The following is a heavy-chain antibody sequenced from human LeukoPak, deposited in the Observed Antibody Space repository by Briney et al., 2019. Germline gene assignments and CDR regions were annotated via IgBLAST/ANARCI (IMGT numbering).Heavy chain of an antibody. D-gene: IGHD5-12*01. CDR2: ISAYNGNT. J-gene: IGHJ4*02. CDR3: ASLSGYSGYDFVISKYHFDY. Sequence: GASVKVSCKASGYTFTSYGISWVRQAPGQGLEWMGWISAYNGNTNYAQKLQGRVTMTTDTSTSTAYMELRSLRSDDTAVYYCASLSGYSGYDFVISKYHFDYWGQGTLVTVSS. V-gene: IGHV1-18*01. CDR1: GYTFTSYG.